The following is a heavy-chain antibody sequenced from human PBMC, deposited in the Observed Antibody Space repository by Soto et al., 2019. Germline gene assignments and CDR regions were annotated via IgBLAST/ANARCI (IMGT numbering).Heavy chain of an antibody. V-gene: IGHV4-39*01. Sequence: QLQLQESGPGLVNPSETLSLTCTVSGGSISSSSYYWGWIRQPPGKGLGWIGSIYYSGSTYYNPSLKSRVTIPVDTTKNKFSLKLSSVTAADTAVYYCARPRGWYFHKAFDIWGQGTMVTVSS. CDR1: GGSISSSSYY. D-gene: IGHD6-19*01. CDR2: IYYSGST. CDR3: ARPRGWYFHKAFDI. J-gene: IGHJ3*02.